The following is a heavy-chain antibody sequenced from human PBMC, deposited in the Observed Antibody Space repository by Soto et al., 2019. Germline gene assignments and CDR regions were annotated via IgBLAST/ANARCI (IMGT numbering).Heavy chain of an antibody. CDR2: ISSSSSTI. CDR3: ARDAPTYSSSSGGEDY. CDR1: GFTFSSYS. J-gene: IGHJ4*02. Sequence: HPGGSLRLSCAASGFTFSSYSMNWVRQAPGKGLEWVSYISSSSSTIYYADSVKGRFTISRDNAKNSLYLQMNSLRAEDTAVYYCARDAPTYSSSSGGEDYWGQGTLVTVSS. D-gene: IGHD6-6*01. V-gene: IGHV3-48*01.